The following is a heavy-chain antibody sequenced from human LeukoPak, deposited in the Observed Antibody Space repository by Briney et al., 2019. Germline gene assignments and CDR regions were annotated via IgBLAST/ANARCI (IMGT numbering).Heavy chain of an antibody. J-gene: IGHJ4*02. CDR1: GFTPSSNY. Sequence: GGSLRLSCAASGFTPSSNYMSWVRQAPGNRLEWVSVIYSGGSTYYPDTVKGRFTISRDNSKNTLYLQMNSMRAEDTAVYYCARLACSSTSCPLRYWGQGTLVTVSS. CDR2: IYSGGST. V-gene: IGHV3-53*01. CDR3: ARLACSSTSCPLRY. D-gene: IGHD2-2*01.